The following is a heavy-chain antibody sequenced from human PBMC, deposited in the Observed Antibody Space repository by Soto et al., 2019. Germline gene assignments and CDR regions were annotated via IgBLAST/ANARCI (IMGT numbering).Heavy chain of an antibody. J-gene: IGHJ6*02. V-gene: IGHV1-69*12. CDR2: IIPSFGTA. D-gene: IGHD2-15*01. CDR1: GGTFSSYA. Sequence: QVQLVQSGAEVKKPGSSVKVSCKASGGTFSSYAISWVRQAPGQGLEWMGGIIPSFGTATYAQKFQGRGTISADDSARTAYMVLSSLRSEDTAVYSCASGYCSGANCQYYYSYYGMDVWGQGTTVTVSS. CDR3: ASGYCSGANCQYYYSYYGMDV.